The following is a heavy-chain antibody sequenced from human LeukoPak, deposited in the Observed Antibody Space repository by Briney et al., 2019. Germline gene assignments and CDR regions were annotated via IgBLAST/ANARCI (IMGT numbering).Heavy chain of an antibody. Sequence: RASVKVSCKASGGTFSSYAISWVRQAPGQGLEWMGGIIPIFGTANYAQKFQGRVTITADEATSTAYMELSSLRSEDTAVYYCARDYDSSGYYGPWGQGTLVTVSS. CDR1: GGTFSSYA. V-gene: IGHV1-69*13. D-gene: IGHD3-22*01. J-gene: IGHJ5*02. CDR2: IIPIFGTA. CDR3: ARDYDSSGYYGP.